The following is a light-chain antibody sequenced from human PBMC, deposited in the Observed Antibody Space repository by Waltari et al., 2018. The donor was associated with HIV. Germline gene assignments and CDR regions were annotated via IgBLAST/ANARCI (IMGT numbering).Light chain of an antibody. Sequence: QSALTQPASVSGSPGQSITISCTGTSSDVGGFDFVSWYQQFPGKAPKAVIYDVNNLPSGGSDRFSGSKSGNTASLTISGLQAEDEADYYCDSHTNTFTRVFGTGTRVTVL. J-gene: IGLJ1*01. CDR3: DSHTNTFTRV. V-gene: IGLV2-14*01. CDR1: SSDVGGFDF. CDR2: DVN.